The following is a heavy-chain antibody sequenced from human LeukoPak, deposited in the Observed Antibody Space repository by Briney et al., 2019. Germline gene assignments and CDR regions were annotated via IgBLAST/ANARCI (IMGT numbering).Heavy chain of an antibody. CDR2: ISYSGSP. J-gene: IGHJ1*01. CDR3: ARGPHCSSTSCYSEYFHH. CDR1: GASISSGGYY. V-gene: IGHV4-31*03. Sequence: SQTLSLTCSVSGASISSGGYYWSWIRQHPGKGLEWIGYISYSGSPYYNPSLKSRVTISVDTSRNQFSLKLSSVTAADTAVYYCARGPHCSSTSCYSEYFHHWGQGTLVTVSS. D-gene: IGHD2-2*01.